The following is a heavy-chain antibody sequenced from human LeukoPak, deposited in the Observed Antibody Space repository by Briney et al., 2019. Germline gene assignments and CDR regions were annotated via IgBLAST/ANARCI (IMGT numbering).Heavy chain of an antibody. CDR3: ARETRTTGRRYHQTDAFDI. D-gene: IGHD3-16*02. Sequence: GGSLRLSCAASGFTFSDYWMHWVRQAPGEGLVWVSRINSGASSTSYADSVKGRFTISRDNAKNTLYLQMNSLKADDTAVYYCARETRTTGRRYHQTDAFDIWGQGTMVSASS. J-gene: IGHJ3*02. CDR1: GFTFSDYW. V-gene: IGHV3-74*01. CDR2: INSGASST.